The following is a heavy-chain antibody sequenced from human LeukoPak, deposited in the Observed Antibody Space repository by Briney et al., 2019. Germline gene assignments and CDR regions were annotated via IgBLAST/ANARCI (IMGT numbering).Heavy chain of an antibody. CDR3: ARDRVAAAGTNWFDP. CDR1: GFTFSSYS. J-gene: IGHJ5*02. V-gene: IGHV3-21*04. CDR2: ISSSSSYI. D-gene: IGHD6-13*01. Sequence: GGSLRLSCAASGFTFSSYSMNWVRQAPGKGLEWVSSISSSSSYIYYADSVKGRFTIPRDNAKNSLYLQMNSLRAEDTAVYYCARDRVAAAGTNWFDPWGQGTLVTVSS.